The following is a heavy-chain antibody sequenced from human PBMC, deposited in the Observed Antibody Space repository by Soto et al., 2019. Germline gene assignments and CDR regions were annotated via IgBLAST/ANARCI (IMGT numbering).Heavy chain of an antibody. CDR2: IHYIFGTP. CDR1: GYTFNNYY. D-gene: IGHD2-15*01. J-gene: IGHJ6*02. Sequence: XSVKVSCKASGYTFNNYYSCWVRQAPGQGLEWMGVIHYIFGTPTYAQKFQGRVTMATDTSTSTVYVELSSLTSEDTAVYYCACGVADLDQIGGIDDWAQGTTVTVSS. V-gene: IGHV1-46*02. CDR3: ACGVADLDQIGGIDD.